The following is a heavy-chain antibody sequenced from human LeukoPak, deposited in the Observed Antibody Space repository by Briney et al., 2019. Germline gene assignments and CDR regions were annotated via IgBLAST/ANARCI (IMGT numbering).Heavy chain of an antibody. J-gene: IGHJ3*01. V-gene: IGHV4-59*08. CDR1: GGSINNYY. Sequence: SETLSLTCTVSGGSINNYYWSWIRQPPGKGLEWVAYIYYSGNTNHNPSLKSRVTISVDTSKNQFSLKVSSVTAADTALYYCVRHIADSSHDAFDSWGQGSTVTVSP. D-gene: IGHD2-15*01. CDR2: IYYSGNT. CDR3: VRHIADSSHDAFDS.